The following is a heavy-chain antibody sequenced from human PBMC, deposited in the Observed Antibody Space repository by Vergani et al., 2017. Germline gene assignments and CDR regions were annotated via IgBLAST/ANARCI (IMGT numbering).Heavy chain of an antibody. CDR3: ARYCSSTSCSHYYYYYGMDV. V-gene: IGHV3-7*01. J-gene: IGHJ6*02. Sequence: EVQLVESGGGLVQPGGSLRLSCAASGFTFSSYWMSWVRQAPGKGLEWVANIKQDGSEKYYVDSVKGRFTISRDNAKNSLYLQMNSLRAEDTAVYYCARYCSSTSCSHYYYYYGMDVWGQGTTVTVSS. D-gene: IGHD2-2*01. CDR1: GFTFSSYW. CDR2: IKQDGSEK.